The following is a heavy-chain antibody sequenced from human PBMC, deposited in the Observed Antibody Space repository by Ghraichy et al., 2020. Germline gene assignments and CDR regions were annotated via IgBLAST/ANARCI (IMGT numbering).Heavy chain of an antibody. CDR1: GFTFSSYA. J-gene: IGHJ4*02. CDR3: ATGANYYDSSGYQFDY. D-gene: IGHD3-22*01. Sequence: GGSLRLSCAASGFTFSSYAMSWVRQAPGKGLEWVSAISGSGGSTYYADSVKGRFTISRDNSKNTLYLQMNSLRAEDTAVYYCATGANYYDSSGYQFDYWGQGTLVTVSS. CDR2: ISGSGGST. V-gene: IGHV3-23*01.